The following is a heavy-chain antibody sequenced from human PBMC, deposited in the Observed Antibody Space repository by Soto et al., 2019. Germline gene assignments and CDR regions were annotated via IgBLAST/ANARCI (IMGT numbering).Heavy chain of an antibody. V-gene: IGHV3-23*01. CDR1: GCTFISNA. J-gene: IGHJ4*02. D-gene: IGHD3-10*01. CDR2: ISGTTDNT. Sequence: GGSLRLSCAASGCTFISNAMSWVRQAPGKGLEWVSAISGTTDNTYYADSVKGRFTISRDNSKNTLYLQMNSLRAEDTALYYCARSLRGVIIDFDSWGQGTLVTVSS. CDR3: ARSLRGVIIDFDS.